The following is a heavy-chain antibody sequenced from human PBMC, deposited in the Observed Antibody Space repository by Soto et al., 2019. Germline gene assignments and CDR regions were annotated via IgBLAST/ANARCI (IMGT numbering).Heavy chain of an antibody. J-gene: IGHJ6*02. D-gene: IGHD3-10*01. CDR3: ARDPYLERFGTTHYGMDV. V-gene: IGHV5-10-1*01. CDR2: MDPSDSYT. Sequence: GESLKISCKGSGYSFTSYWISWVRQMPGKGLERMGRMDPSDSYTNYSPSFQGHVTISADKSISTAYLQWSRLKASDTAMYYCARDPYLERFGTTHYGMDVWGQGTTVTVSS. CDR1: GYSFTSYW.